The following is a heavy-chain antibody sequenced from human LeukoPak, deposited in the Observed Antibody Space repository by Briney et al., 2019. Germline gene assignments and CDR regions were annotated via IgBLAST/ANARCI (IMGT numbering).Heavy chain of an antibody. J-gene: IGHJ4*02. V-gene: IGHV3-23*01. D-gene: IGHD3-10*01. Sequence: QPGGSLRLSCAASGFTVSSYALSWVRQAPGKGLGWLSSISASSDITNYADSVKGRFTLSRDISKNTLYLQMNSLRVEDTAVYYCAKVVGVPALWGQGTLVTVSS. CDR1: GFTVSSYA. CDR3: AKVVGVPAL. CDR2: ISASSDIT.